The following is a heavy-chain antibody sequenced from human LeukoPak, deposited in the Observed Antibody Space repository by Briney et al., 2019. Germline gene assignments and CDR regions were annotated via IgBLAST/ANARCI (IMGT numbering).Heavy chain of an antibody. D-gene: IGHD1-26*01. CDR2: INPSGRST. Sequence: GASVKVSCKASGYTFTSYYMHWVRQAPGQGLEWMGIINPSGRSTTYAQKFQGRVTMTRDMSTSTVYMELSSLRSEDTAVYYCAREGESYYTWGQGTLVTVSS. CDR3: AREGESYYT. CDR1: GYTFTSYY. V-gene: IGHV1-46*01. J-gene: IGHJ5*02.